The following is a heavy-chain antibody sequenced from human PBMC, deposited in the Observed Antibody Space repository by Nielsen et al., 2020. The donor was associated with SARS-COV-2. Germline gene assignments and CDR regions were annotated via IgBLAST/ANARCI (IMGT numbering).Heavy chain of an antibody. V-gene: IGHV4-34*01. J-gene: IGHJ4*02. CDR2: INHSGST. CDR3: ARGQGHHY. CDR1: GGSFSGYY. Sequence: GSLRLSCAVYGGSFSGYYWSWIRQPPGKGLEWIGEINHSGSTNYNPSLKSRVTISVDTSKNQFSLKLSSVTAADTAVYYCARGQGHHYWGQGTLVTVSS.